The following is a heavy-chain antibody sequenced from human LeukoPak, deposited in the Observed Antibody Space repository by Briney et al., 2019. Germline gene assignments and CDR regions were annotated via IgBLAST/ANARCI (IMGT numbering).Heavy chain of an antibody. CDR3: AKDLMDCGGDCWGAFDI. CDR1: GFTFSSYA. J-gene: IGHJ3*02. D-gene: IGHD2-21*02. CDR2: ISGSGGST. V-gene: IGHV3-23*01. Sequence: HAGGSLRLSCAASGFTFSSYAMSWVRQAPGKGLEWVSAISGSGGSTYYADSVKGRFTISRDNSKNTLYLQMNSLRAEDTAVYYCAKDLMDCGGDCWGAFDIWGQGTMVTVSS.